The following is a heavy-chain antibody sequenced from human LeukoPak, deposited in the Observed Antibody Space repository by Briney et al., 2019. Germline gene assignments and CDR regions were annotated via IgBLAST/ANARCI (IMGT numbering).Heavy chain of an antibody. V-gene: IGHV3-23*01. CDR2: ISGSADTT. J-gene: IGHJ4*02. D-gene: IGHD2/OR15-2a*01. Sequence: PGGSLRLSCAASGFTFSSYAMSWVRQAPGKGLEWVSGISGSADTTYYADSVRGRFTISRDNSKNTLYLQMNSLRAEDTAVYYCAKDRWRTTTSAFDYWGQGTLVTVSS. CDR1: GFTFSSYA. CDR3: AKDRWRTTTSAFDY.